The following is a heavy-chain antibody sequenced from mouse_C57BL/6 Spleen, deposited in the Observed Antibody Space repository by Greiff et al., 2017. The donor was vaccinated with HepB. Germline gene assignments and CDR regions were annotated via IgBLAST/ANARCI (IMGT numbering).Heavy chain of an antibody. V-gene: IGHV1-82*01. J-gene: IGHJ3*01. CDR2: IYPGDGDT. Sequence: QVQLQQSGPELVKPGASVKISCKASGYAFSSSWMNWVKQRPGKGLEWIGRIYPGDGDTNYNGKLKGKATLTADKSSSTAYMQRSSLTSEDSAVYFCARDYDPLFAYWGQGTLVTVSA. CDR3: ARDYDPLFAY. D-gene: IGHD2-4*01. CDR1: GYAFSSSW.